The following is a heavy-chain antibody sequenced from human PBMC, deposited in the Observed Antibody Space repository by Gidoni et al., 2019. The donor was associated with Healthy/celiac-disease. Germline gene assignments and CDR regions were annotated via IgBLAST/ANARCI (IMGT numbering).Heavy chain of an antibody. D-gene: IGHD3-3*01. Sequence: QVQLLESGGGVVQPGRSLRLSCASSGFTFSSYGMTCVRQAPGKGLEWVAVIWYDGSNKYYADSVKGRFTISRDNSKNTLYLQMNSLRAEDTAVYYCARAADYDFWSGYPGYYYYGMDVWGQGTTVTVSS. J-gene: IGHJ6*02. CDR2: IWYDGSNK. V-gene: IGHV3-33*01. CDR3: ARAADYDFWSGYPGYYYYGMDV. CDR1: GFTFSSYG.